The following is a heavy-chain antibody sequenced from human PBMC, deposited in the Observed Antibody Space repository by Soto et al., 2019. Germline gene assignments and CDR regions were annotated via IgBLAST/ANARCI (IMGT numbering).Heavy chain of an antibody. Sequence: SETLSLTCTVSGGSISSGGYYWSWIRQHPVKGLEWIGYIYYSGSTYYNPSLNSRVTISVDTPKNQFSLKLSSVTAADTAVYYCASYRLYYYDSSGYYWGQGTLVTVSS. CDR2: IYYSGST. V-gene: IGHV4-31*03. D-gene: IGHD3-22*01. CDR3: ASYRLYYYDSSGYY. CDR1: GGSISSGGYY. J-gene: IGHJ4*02.